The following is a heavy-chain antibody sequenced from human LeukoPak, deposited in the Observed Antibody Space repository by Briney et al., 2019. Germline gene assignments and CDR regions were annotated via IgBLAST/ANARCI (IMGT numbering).Heavy chain of an antibody. D-gene: IGHD1-1*01. V-gene: IGHV4-39*01. CDR3: ARHEIWRDAFDI. Sequence: PSETLSLTCTVSGGSISSSSYYWSWIRQPPGKGLEWIGEINHSGSINYNPSLKSRVTISVDTSKNQFSLKLSSVTAADTAVYYCARHEIWRDAFDIWGQGTMVTVSS. CDR1: GGSISSSSYY. J-gene: IGHJ3*02. CDR2: INHSGSI.